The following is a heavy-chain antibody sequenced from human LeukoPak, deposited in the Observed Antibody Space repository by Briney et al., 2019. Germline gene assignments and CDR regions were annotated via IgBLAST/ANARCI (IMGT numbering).Heavy chain of an antibody. D-gene: IGHD5-18*01. V-gene: IGHV4-59*08. Sequence: SETLSLTCTVSGGSFSSYYWSWIRQPPGKGLEWIGYIYYSGSTNYNPSLKSRVTISVDTSKNQFSLKLSSVTAADTAVYYCARQKNPEGGYSSVTDAFDIWGQGTMVTVSS. J-gene: IGHJ3*02. CDR1: GGSFSSYY. CDR2: IYYSGST. CDR3: ARQKNPEGGYSSVTDAFDI.